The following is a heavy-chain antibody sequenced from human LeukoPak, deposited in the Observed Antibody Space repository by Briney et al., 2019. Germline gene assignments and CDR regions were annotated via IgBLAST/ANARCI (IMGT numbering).Heavy chain of an antibody. Sequence: SETLSLTCTVSGGSISSYYWSWIRQPPGKGLEWIGYIYYSGSTNYNPSLKSRVTISVDASKNQFSLKLSSVTAADTAVYYCARVWTGYYSPYYFDYWGQGTLVTVSS. CDR3: ARVWTGYYSPYYFDY. CDR1: GGSISSYY. J-gene: IGHJ4*02. V-gene: IGHV4-59*01. D-gene: IGHD3/OR15-3a*01. CDR2: IYYSGST.